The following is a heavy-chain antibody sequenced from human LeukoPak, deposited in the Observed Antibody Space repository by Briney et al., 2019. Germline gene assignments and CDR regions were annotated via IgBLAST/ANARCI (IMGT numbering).Heavy chain of an antibody. J-gene: IGHJ4*01. CDR3: AKRSGAPGNFDY. D-gene: IGHD1-1*01. Sequence: PGGSLRLSCGASGFTFDEHAMNWVRQVPGKGLEWASLISADGGSTHYADSVKGRFTISRDNSRNSLYLQMTSLRTDDSAFYYCAKRSGAPGNFDYWGHGTLVTVAS. CDR2: ISADGGST. CDR1: GFTFDEHA. V-gene: IGHV3-43*02.